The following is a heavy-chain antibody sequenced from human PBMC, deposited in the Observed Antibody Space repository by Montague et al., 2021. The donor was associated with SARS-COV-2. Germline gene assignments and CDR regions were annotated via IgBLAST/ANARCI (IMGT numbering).Heavy chain of an antibody. CDR2: IYYSGST. V-gene: IGHV4-59*01. CDR1: GGSISSYY. D-gene: IGHD2-2*01. CDR3: AQTSGGAYYYPMDV. J-gene: IGHJ6*02. Sequence: SETLSLTCTVSGGSISSYYWSWIRQPPGKGLEWIGYIYYSGSTNXNPSLKSRVTISVDTSKNQFSVKLSSVTAADTAVYYCAQTSGGAYYYPMDVWGQGITVTVSS.